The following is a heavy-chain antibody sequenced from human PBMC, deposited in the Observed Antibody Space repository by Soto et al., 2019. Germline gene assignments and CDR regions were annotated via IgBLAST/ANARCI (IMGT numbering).Heavy chain of an antibody. V-gene: IGHV3-74*01. CDR3: ARPIVPAAATQYYYGLDV. Sequence: GSLRLSCAASGFTFSSYAMSWVRQAPGKGLEWVSRIKSDGSSTSYADSVKGRFTISRDNAKNTLYLQMNSLRDEDTAVYYCARPIVPAAATQYYYGLDVWGQGTTVTSP. D-gene: IGHD2-2*01. J-gene: IGHJ6*02. CDR1: GFTFSSYA. CDR2: IKSDGSST.